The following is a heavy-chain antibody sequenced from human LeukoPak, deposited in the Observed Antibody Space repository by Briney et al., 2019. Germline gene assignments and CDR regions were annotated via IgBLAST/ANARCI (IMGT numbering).Heavy chain of an antibody. V-gene: IGHV3-30*18. CDR2: ISTDGSHK. CDR3: AKDGTSSWFGEAT. J-gene: IGHJ5*02. Sequence: PGGSLRLSCAASGFTFSDYGMQWVRQAPGQGLEWVALISTDGSHKDYADPVKGRFTLSRDNSKNTLYLQMNSLRVEDTAVYYCAKDGTSSWFGEATWGQGTLVTVSS. CDR1: GFTFSDYG. D-gene: IGHD6-13*01.